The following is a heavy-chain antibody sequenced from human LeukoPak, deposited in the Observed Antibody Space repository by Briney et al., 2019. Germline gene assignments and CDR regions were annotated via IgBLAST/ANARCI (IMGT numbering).Heavy chain of an antibody. V-gene: IGHV4-59*01. CDR2: IYYSGST. CDR3: AGGVGATKEVDY. D-gene: IGHD1-26*01. CDR1: GGSISSYY. J-gene: IGHJ4*02. Sequence: SETLSLTCTVSGGSISSYYWSWIRQPPGKGLEWIGYIYYSGSTNYNPSLKSRVTISVDTSKNQFSLKLSSVTAADTAVYYCAGGVGATKEVDYWGQGTLVTVSS.